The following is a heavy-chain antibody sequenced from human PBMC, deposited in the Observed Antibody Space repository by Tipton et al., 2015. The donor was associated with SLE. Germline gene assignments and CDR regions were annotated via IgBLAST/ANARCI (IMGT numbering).Heavy chain of an antibody. V-gene: IGHV4-59*08. D-gene: IGHD3-9*01. CDR1: GGSISSHY. CDR3: ARGQGSYYDILTGGAFYI. J-gene: IGHJ3*02. Sequence: TLSLTCTVSGGSISSHYWSWIRQPPGKGLEWIGYIYYSGSTNYSPSLKSRVTISVDTSKNQFSLKLSSVTAADTAVYYCARGQGSYYDILTGGAFYIWGQGTMVTVSS. CDR2: IYYSGST.